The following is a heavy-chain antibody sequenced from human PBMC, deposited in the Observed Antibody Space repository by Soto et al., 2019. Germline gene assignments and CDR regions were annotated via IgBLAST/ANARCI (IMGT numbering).Heavy chain of an antibody. Sequence: QVQLVQSGAEVKKPGSSVKVSCKASGGTFSSYTISWVRQAPGQGLEWMGRIIPILGIANYAQKFQGRVMITADKSTSTAYMELSSLRSEDTAVYYCAKGAAMEDHHDYWGQGTLVTVSS. D-gene: IGHD5-18*01. V-gene: IGHV1-69*02. J-gene: IGHJ4*02. CDR3: AKGAAMEDHHDY. CDR1: GGTFSSYT. CDR2: IIPILGIA.